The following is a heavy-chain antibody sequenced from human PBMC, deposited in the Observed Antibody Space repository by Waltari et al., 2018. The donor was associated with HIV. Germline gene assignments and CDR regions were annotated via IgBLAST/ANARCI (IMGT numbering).Heavy chain of an antibody. D-gene: IGHD1-26*01. CDR3: AREGSFSSSGSFGDY. CDR2: ISGSGSSP. CDR1: GVFFSGLA. Sequence: EGQLLASGGGLVQPGGSLMLCCAACGVFFSGLARAWVRQAPGKGLEWVSSISGSGSSPYFADSVKGRFTISRDNSKNTLYLQMNSLRAEDTAVYYCAREGSFSSSGSFGDYWGQGTLVTVSS. J-gene: IGHJ4*02. V-gene: IGHV3-23*01.